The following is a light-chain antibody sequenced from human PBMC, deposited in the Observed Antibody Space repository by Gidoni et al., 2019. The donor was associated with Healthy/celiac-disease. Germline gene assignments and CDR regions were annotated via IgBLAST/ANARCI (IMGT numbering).Light chain of an antibody. CDR2: EDS. CDR3: QVWDSSSDVV. CDR1: NIGSKS. J-gene: IGLJ2*01. V-gene: IGLV3-21*02. Sequence: SSVLTQPPSVSVAPGQTARITCGGNNIGSKSVHWYQQKPGQAPVLVVYEDSDRPSGIPERFSGSNSGNTATLTISRVEAGDEADYYCQVWDSSSDVVFGGGTKLTVL.